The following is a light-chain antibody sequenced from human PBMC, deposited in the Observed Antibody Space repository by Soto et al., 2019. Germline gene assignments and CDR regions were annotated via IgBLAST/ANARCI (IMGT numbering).Light chain of an antibody. V-gene: IGLV4-69*01. Sequence: QPVLTQSPSASASLGASVKLTCTLSSGHSTYTIAWHQQQPEKGPRFLMRLNSDGSHMKGDGIPDRFSGSSSGAERYLTISSLQSEDEADYYCQTWGTGILVFGGGTKLTVL. J-gene: IGLJ2*01. CDR3: QTWGTGILV. CDR2: LNSDGSH. CDR1: SGHSTYT.